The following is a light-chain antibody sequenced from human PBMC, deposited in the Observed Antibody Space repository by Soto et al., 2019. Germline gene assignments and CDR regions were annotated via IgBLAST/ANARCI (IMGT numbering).Light chain of an antibody. CDR2: AAS. CDR3: QQANSFPWT. CDR1: QGISNW. J-gene: IGKJ1*01. V-gene: IGKV1D-12*01. Sequence: DIQMTQSPSSVSASVGDRVTITCRASQGISNWLAWYQQKSGKAPNLLISAASSLQSGVPSRFSGSGSGTDFTLTISHLQPEDSATYYCQQANSFPWTFGQGTKVEIK.